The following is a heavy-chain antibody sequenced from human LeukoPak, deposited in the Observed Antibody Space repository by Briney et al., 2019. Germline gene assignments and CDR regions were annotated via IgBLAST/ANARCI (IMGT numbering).Heavy chain of an antibody. V-gene: IGHV4-59*01. CDR3: ARGIESYGDYGY. J-gene: IGHJ4*02. Sequence: SETMSLTCTVSGGSISGSYWSWIRQPPGKGLEWIAYMYNSGSTNYNPSLKSRVTISIDTSKNQFSLKLSSLTAADTAIYYCARGIESYGDYGYWGQGILVTVSS. D-gene: IGHD4-17*01. CDR1: GGSISGSY. CDR2: MYNSGST.